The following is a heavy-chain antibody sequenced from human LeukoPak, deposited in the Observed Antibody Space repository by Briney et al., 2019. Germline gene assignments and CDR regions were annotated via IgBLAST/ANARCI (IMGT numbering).Heavy chain of an antibody. CDR2: IKQDGSEK. CDR1: GLTFSNYW. J-gene: IGHJ4*02. Sequence: AGGTLRLSCAASGLTFSNYWMDWVRQAPGKGLEWVANIKQDGSEKNYVDSVKGRFIISRDNAKNSLYLQMNSLRAEDTAVYYCARQLSYGNFDYWGQGTLVTVSS. V-gene: IGHV3-7*01. CDR3: ARQLSYGNFDY. D-gene: IGHD1-1*01.